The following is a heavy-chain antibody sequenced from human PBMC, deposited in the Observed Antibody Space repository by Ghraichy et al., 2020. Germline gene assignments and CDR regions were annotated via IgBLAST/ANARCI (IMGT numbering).Heavy chain of an antibody. J-gene: IGHJ6*02. CDR1: GASIRSPDYF. D-gene: IGHD4-11*01. Sequence: SETLSLTCTVSGASIRSPDYFWGWVRQPAGKGLEWVGSAFYSGTDYYNPSLKSRVADSVDTSKNQFSLKLTSVTAADSGLYFCTRHSSGTLQWYYRGVDVWGQGTTVIVSS. CDR2: AFYSGTD. CDR3: TRHSSGTLQWYYRGVDV. V-gene: IGHV4-39*01.